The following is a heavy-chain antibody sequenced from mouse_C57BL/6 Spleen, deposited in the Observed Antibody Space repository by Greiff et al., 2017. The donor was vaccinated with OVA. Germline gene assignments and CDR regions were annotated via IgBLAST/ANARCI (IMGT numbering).Heavy chain of an antibody. J-gene: IGHJ2*01. CDR1: GYAFSSSW. CDR2: IYPGDGDT. D-gene: IGHD6-5*01. CDR3: ARAYDLPYYFDD. Sequence: QVQLKQSGPELVKPGASVKISCKASGYAFSSSWMNWVKQRPGKGLEWIGRIYPGDGDTNYNGKFKGKATLTADKSSSTAYMQLSSLTSEDSAVYVCARAYDLPYYFDDWGQGTTLTVSS. V-gene: IGHV1-82*01.